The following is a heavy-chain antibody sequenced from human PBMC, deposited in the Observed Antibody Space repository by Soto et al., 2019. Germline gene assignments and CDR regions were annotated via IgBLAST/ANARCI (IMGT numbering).Heavy chain of an antibody. CDR1: GGSISSYY. Sequence: SETLSLTCTVSGGSISSYYWSWIRQPPGKGLEWIGYIYYSGSTNYNPSLKSRVTISVDTSKNQFSLKLSSVTAADTAVYYCASSAARYGGPFDYWGQGTLVTVSS. CDR3: ASSAARYGGPFDY. V-gene: IGHV4-59*08. J-gene: IGHJ4*02. CDR2: IYYSGST. D-gene: IGHD2-2*01.